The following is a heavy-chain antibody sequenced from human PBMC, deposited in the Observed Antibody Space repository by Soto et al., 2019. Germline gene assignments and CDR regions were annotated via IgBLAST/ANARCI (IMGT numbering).Heavy chain of an antibody. J-gene: IGHJ5*02. Sequence: SETLSLTCTVSGDSISTSGYYWGWIRQPPGKGLEWIAYIYYSGSTNYNPSLTSRVTISVDTSKNQFSLKLSSVTAADTAVYYCAGIIQDWFDPWGQGTLVTVSS. V-gene: IGHV4-61*08. CDR3: AGIIQDWFDP. CDR1: GDSISTSGYY. D-gene: IGHD1-1*01. CDR2: IYYSGST.